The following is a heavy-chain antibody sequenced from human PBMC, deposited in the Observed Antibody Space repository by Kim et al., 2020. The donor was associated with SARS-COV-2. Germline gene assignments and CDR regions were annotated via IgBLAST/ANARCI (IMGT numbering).Heavy chain of an antibody. V-gene: IGHV3-7*05. CDR3: ARDLTVSTRGFDY. CDR2: IKQDGSER. D-gene: IGHD4-17*01. Sequence: GGYLRLSCAISGLTFRDYWMSWVRQAPGKRLEWVANIKQDGSERNYVDSVKGRFTISRDNDKNSLYLQMNSLRDEDTAVYYCARDLTVSTRGFDYWGQGTLVTVSS. CDR1: GLTFRDYW. J-gene: IGHJ4*02.